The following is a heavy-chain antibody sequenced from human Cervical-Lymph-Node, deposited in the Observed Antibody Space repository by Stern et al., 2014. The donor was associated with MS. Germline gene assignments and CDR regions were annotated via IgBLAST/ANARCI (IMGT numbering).Heavy chain of an antibody. CDR2: IYSDGST. V-gene: IGHV3-53*01. CDR3: ARVTTKSDY. D-gene: IGHD1-1*01. J-gene: IGHJ4*02. CDR1: GFTVSSNY. Sequence: VQLVESGGSLIQPGGSLRLSCAASGFTVSSNYMTWVRQAPGKGLEWVSVIYSDGSTYYADSVRGRFTISRDNSKNTLYLQMNSLRAEDTAVYYCARVTTKSDYWGQGTLVTVSS.